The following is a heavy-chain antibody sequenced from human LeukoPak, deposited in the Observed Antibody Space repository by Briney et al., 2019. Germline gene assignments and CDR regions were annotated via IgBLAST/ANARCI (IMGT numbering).Heavy chain of an antibody. Sequence: GGSLRLSCAASGFTFSSYWMGWVRQAPGKGLEWVANIKQDGSEKYYVDSVKGRFTISRDNAKNSLYLQMNSLRAEDTAVYYCARGTAMVRDAFDIWGQGTMVTVSS. CDR2: IKQDGSEK. J-gene: IGHJ3*02. CDR3: ARGTAMVRDAFDI. V-gene: IGHV3-7*04. D-gene: IGHD5-18*01. CDR1: GFTFSSYW.